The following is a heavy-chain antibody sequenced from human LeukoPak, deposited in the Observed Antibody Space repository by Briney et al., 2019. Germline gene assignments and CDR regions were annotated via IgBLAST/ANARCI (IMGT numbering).Heavy chain of an antibody. CDR2: IYHSGST. Sequence: SETLSLTCAVSGYSISSGYYWGWIRQPPGKGLEWIGTIYHSGSTYYNPSLKSRVTISVDTSKNQFSLKLSSVTAADTAVYYCARGRWPDYAWGSYRPPNPNWFDPWGQGTLVTVSS. CDR1: GYSISSGYY. D-gene: IGHD3-16*02. CDR3: ARGRWPDYAWGSYRPPNPNWFDP. V-gene: IGHV4-38-2*01. J-gene: IGHJ5*02.